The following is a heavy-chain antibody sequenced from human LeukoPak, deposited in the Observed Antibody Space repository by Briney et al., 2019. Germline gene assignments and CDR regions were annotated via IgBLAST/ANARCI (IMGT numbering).Heavy chain of an antibody. V-gene: IGHV3-33*06. CDR2: IWYDGSNK. J-gene: IGHJ4*02. Sequence: GRSLRLSCAASGFTFSSYGMHWVRQAPGKGLEWVAVIWYDGSNKYYADSVKGRFTISRDNSKNTLYLQMSSLRAEDTAVYYCAKDLSWWGSDCWGLGTLVTVS. CDR1: GFTFSSYG. D-gene: IGHD2-21*01. CDR3: AKDLSWWGSDC.